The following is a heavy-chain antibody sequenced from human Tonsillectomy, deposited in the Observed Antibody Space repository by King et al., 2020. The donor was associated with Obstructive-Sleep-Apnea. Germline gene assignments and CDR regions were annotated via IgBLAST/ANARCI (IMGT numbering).Heavy chain of an antibody. D-gene: IGHD2-2*01. Sequence: VQLVQSGAEVKKPGSSVKVSCKASGGTFSSYAISWVRQAPGQGLEWMGGIIPIFRTPNYAENFQGRVTITADGTTNTAYMELSSLRPDDTAVYYCARDVGYCTKTSCPTYGMDVWGRGTTVTVSS. CDR1: GGTFSSYA. J-gene: IGHJ6*02. CDR3: ARDVGYCTKTSCPTYGMDV. CDR2: IIPIFRTP. V-gene: IGHV1-69*01.